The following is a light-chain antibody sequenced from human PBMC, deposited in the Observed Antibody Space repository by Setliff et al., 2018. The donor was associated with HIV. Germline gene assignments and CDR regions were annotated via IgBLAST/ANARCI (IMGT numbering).Light chain of an antibody. CDR1: SSNVGSNP. CDR2: SNN. V-gene: IGLV1-44*01. J-gene: IGLJ3*02. CDR3: ASWDDTINAWV. Sequence: QSVLTQPPSASGTPGQRVSISCSGSSSNVGSNPVNWYQQLPGRPPKFLLYSNNQRPPGVPERFSGSKSGASASLAITGLQSEDEGDYYCASWDDTINAWVFGGGTKVTVL.